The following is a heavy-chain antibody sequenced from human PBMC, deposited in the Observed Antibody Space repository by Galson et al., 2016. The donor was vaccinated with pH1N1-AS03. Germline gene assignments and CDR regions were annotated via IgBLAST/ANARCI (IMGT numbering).Heavy chain of an antibody. CDR1: GFSFSSHW. Sequence: ASGFSFSSHWMRWVRQAPGKGLECVANIKQDGSEQYYVDSVKGRFTISRDNAKNSLYLQMNSLRADDTAVYYCLRASDYWGQGTLVTVSS. CDR3: LRASDY. V-gene: IGHV3-7*01. J-gene: IGHJ4*02. CDR2: IKQDGSEQ.